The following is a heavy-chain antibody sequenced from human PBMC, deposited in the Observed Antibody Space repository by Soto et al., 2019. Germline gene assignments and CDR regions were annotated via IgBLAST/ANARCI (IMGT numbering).Heavy chain of an antibody. D-gene: IGHD6-13*01. CDR2: IYYSGST. V-gene: IGHV4-59*01. CDR1: GGSISSYY. Sequence: QVQLQESGPGLVKPSETLSLTCTVSGGSISSYYWSWIRQPPGKGLEWIGYIYYSGSTNYNPSLTSRVTISVDTSKNQFSLKLSSVTAADTAVYYCARDQKQQLGYNWFDPWGQGTLVTVSS. CDR3: ARDQKQQLGYNWFDP. J-gene: IGHJ5*02.